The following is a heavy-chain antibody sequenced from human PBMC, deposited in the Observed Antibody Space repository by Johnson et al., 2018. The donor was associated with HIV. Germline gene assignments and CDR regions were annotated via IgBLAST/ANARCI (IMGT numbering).Heavy chain of an antibody. V-gene: IGHV3-30*04. CDR3: ASARNIWHDFYAFDI. J-gene: IGHJ3*02. CDR1: GFTFSSYA. Sequence: QVQLVESGGGVVQPGRSLRLSCATYGFTFSSYAMHWVRQAPGKGLEWVAVISYDGSNKYYRDSVKGRFTISRDNSENTLYLQMNSLRAEDTAVFYCASARNIWHDFYAFDIWGQGTMVTVSS. CDR2: ISYDGSNK. D-gene: IGHD3/OR15-3a*01.